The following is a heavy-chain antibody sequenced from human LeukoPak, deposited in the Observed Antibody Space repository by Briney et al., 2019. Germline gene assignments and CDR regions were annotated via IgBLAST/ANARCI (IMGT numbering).Heavy chain of an antibody. CDR3: AREETYSSGWYHDYFDY. V-gene: IGHV4-59*01. Sequence: SETLSLTCTVSGGSISSYYWSWIRQPPGKGLEWIGYIYYSGSTNYNPSLKSRVTISVDTSKNQFSLKLSSVTAADTAVYYCAREETYSSGWYHDYFDYWGQGTLVTVSS. CDR1: GGSISSYY. CDR2: IYYSGST. J-gene: IGHJ4*02. D-gene: IGHD6-19*01.